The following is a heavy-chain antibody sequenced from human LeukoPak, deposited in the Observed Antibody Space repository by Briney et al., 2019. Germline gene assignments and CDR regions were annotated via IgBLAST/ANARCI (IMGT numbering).Heavy chain of an antibody. CDR2: IYYSGST. CDR3: ARDRGSSSWYDY. V-gene: IGHV4-59*01. D-gene: IGHD6-13*01. CDR1: GGSISSYY. J-gene: IGHJ4*02. Sequence: SETLSLTCTVSGGSISSYYWSWIRQPPGKGLEWIGYIYYSGSTKYNPSLKSRVTISVDTSKNQFSLKLSSVTAADTAVYYCARDRGSSSWYDYWGQGTLVTVSS.